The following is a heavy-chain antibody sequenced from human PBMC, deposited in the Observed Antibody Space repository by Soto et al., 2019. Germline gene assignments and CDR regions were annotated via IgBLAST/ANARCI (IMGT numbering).Heavy chain of an antibody. V-gene: IGHV3-23*01. CDR3: AKDRQGSGPDFDL. CDR1: GFTFLNYD. D-gene: IGHD3-10*01. J-gene: IGHJ2*01. Sequence: EVQLLESGRALVQPGGSLRLSCVASGFTFLNYDMHWVRQAPGKGLEWVAGISGSGGTFDANSVRGRFTISKDDSKNTLYLQMNSLSVEDTALYYCAKDRQGSGPDFDLWGRGTLVTVSS. CDR2: ISGSGGT.